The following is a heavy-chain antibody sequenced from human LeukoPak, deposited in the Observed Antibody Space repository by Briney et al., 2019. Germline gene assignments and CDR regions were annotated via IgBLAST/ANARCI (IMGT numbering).Heavy chain of an antibody. Sequence: GGSLRLSCAASGFTFSSYSMNWVRQAPGKGLEWVSSISSSSSYIYYADSVKGRFTISRDNAKNSLYLQMNSLRAEDTAVYYCAKDLYGDYQHPDYWGQGTLVTVSS. CDR1: GFTFSSYS. CDR2: ISSSSSYI. J-gene: IGHJ4*02. CDR3: AKDLYGDYQHPDY. V-gene: IGHV3-21*04. D-gene: IGHD4-17*01.